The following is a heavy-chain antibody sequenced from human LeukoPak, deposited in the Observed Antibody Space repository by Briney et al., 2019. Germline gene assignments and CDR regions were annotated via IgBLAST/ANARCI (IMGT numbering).Heavy chain of an antibody. CDR3: ARLYYYYMDV. CDR2: IYYSGST. J-gene: IGHJ6*03. Sequence: PSETLSLTCTVSGGSISSYYWSWIRQPPGKGLEWIGYIYYSGSTNYNPSLKSRVTISVDTSKNQFSLELSSVTAADTAVYYCARLYYYYMDVWGKGTTVTVSS. CDR1: GGSISSYY. V-gene: IGHV4-59*12.